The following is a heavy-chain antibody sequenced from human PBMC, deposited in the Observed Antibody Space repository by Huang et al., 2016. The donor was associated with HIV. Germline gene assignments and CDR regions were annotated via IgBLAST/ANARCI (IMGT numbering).Heavy chain of an antibody. V-gene: IGHV3-7*01. D-gene: IGHD2-8*01. Sequence: LVESGGGLVRPGGSLRLSCAGSTVTFSAYWMTWVRQSPGQVLEWVDSIRQDGSEKHYVDSVEGRFNISRDNGKKLLFLEMRSLGVDDTAVYFCATKADAMDVWGQGTTVIVSS. CDR1: TVTFSAYW. CDR3: ATKADAMDV. CDR2: IRQDGSEK. J-gene: IGHJ6*02.